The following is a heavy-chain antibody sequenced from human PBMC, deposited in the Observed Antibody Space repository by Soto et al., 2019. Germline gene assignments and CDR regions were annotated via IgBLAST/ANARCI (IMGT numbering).Heavy chain of an antibody. V-gene: IGHV1-69*06. CDR3: ARSHDYGDYEAYFDY. CDR2: IIPIFGTA. CDR1: GGTFSSYA. Sequence: SVKVSCKASGGTFSSYAISWVRQAPGQGLEWMGGIIPIFGTANYAQKFQGRVTITADKSTSTACMELSSLRSEDTAVYYCARSHDYGDYEAYFDYWGQGTLVTVSS. D-gene: IGHD4-17*01. J-gene: IGHJ4*02.